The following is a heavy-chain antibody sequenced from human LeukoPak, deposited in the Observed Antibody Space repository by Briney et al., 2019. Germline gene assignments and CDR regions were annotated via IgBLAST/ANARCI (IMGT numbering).Heavy chain of an antibody. CDR3: ARLDRGGSGSRVIDY. J-gene: IGHJ4*02. Sequence: ASVKVSCKASGGTFSSYAISWVRQAPGQVLEWMGWISTYNDNTNYAQKLQGRVTMTTDTSTSTAYMELRSLRSDDTAVYYCARLDRGGSGSRVIDYWGQGTLVTVSS. V-gene: IGHV1-18*01. D-gene: IGHD3-10*01. CDR2: ISTYNDNT. CDR1: GGTFSSYA.